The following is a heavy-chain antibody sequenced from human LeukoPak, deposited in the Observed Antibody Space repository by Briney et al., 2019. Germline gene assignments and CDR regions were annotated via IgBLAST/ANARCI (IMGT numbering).Heavy chain of an antibody. Sequence: PSETLSLTCTVSGGSISSSSYYWGWIRQPPGKGLEWIGSIYYSGSTYYNPSLKSRVTISVDTSKNQFSLKLSSVTAADTAVYYCARQGIQLWPYYYGMDVWGQGTTVTVSS. CDR2: IYYSGST. D-gene: IGHD5-18*01. V-gene: IGHV4-39*01. J-gene: IGHJ6*02. CDR1: GGSISSSSYY. CDR3: ARQGIQLWPYYYGMDV.